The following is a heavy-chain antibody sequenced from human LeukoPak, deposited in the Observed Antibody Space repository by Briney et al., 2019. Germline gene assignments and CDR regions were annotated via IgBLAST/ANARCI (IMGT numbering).Heavy chain of an antibody. V-gene: IGHV4-31*03. D-gene: IGHD5-18*01. Sequence: SETLSLTCTVSGGSISSGGYYWSWIRQHPGKGLEWIGYIYYSGSTYYHPSLKSRVTISVDTSKNQFSLKLSSVTAAGTAVYYCARYSLGCFDYWGQGTLVTVSS. CDR3: ARYSLGCFDY. J-gene: IGHJ4*02. CDR2: IYYSGST. CDR1: GGSISSGGYY.